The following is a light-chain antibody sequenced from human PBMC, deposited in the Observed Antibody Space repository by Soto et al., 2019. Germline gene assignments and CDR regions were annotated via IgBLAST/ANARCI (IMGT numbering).Light chain of an antibody. V-gene: IGKV3-20*01. Sequence: EIVLTQSPGTLSLSPGERATLSRRASQSVSSSYLAWYQQKPGQAPRLLIYGASSRATGIPDRFSGSGSGTDFTLTISRLETEDFAVYYCQQYGSSPPITFGPGTKVDIK. CDR3: QQYGSSPPIT. J-gene: IGKJ3*01. CDR2: GAS. CDR1: QSVSSSY.